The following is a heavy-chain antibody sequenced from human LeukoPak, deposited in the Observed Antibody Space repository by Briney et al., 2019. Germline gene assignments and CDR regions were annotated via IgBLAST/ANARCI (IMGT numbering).Heavy chain of an antibody. Sequence: GGSLRLSCAASGFTFSSYSMNWVRQAPGKGLEWVSYISSSSSTIYYADSVKGRFTISRDNYKNTLYLQMNSLRAEDTAVYYCAKDTDQSNDFWSGYPCGYWGQGTLVTVSS. CDR3: AKDTDQSNDFWSGYPCGY. D-gene: IGHD3-3*01. CDR2: ISSSSSTI. J-gene: IGHJ4*02. CDR1: GFTFSSYS. V-gene: IGHV3-48*01.